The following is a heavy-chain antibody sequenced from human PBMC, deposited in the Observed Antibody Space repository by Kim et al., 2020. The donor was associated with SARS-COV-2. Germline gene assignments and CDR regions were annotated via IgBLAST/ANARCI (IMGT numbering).Heavy chain of an antibody. CDR3: ARGTDRVVVVPAAYYYFDY. CDR1: GGSFSGYY. CDR2: INHSGST. D-gene: IGHD2-2*01. J-gene: IGHJ4*02. V-gene: IGHV4-34*01. Sequence: SETLSLTCAVYGGSFSGYYWSWIRQPPGKGLEWIGEINHSGSTNYNPSLKSRVTISVDTSKNQFSLKLSSVTAADTAVYYCARGTDRVVVVPAAYYYFDYWGQGTLVTVSS.